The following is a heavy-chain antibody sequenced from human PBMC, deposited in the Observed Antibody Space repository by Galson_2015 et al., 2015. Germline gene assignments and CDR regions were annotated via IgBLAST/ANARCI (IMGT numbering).Heavy chain of an antibody. CDR1: EFTLSNYA. CDR2: IGVTSGTT. CDR3: TTDFSDGWIGG. V-gene: IGHV3-23*01. Sequence: SLRLSCAASEFTLSNYAMSWVRQAPGKGLEWVSAIGVTSGTTYYAAPVKGRFTVSRDDSKNMAYLQMNSLKPEDTAMYYCTTDFSDGWIGGWGQGTLVTVPS. D-gene: IGHD3-10*01. J-gene: IGHJ4*02.